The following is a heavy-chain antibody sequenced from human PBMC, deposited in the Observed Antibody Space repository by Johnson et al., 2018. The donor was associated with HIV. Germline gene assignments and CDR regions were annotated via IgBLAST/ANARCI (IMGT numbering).Heavy chain of an antibody. CDR2: ISYDGSNK. Sequence: QVHLVESGGGVVRPGGSLRLSCAASGFTFSTYAMHWVRQAPGKGLEWVAVISYDGSNKYYVDSVKGRFTISRDNSKNTLYLQMNSLRVDDTAVYYCVRDPAFAAFDIWGRGTMVSVSS. J-gene: IGHJ3*02. V-gene: IGHV3-30-3*01. CDR3: VRDPAFAAFDI. CDR1: GFTFSTYA. D-gene: IGHD2-15*01.